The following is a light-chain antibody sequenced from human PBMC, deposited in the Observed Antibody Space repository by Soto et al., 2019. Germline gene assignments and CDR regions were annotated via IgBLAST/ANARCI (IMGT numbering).Light chain of an antibody. CDR3: LQALEPPRT. J-gene: IGKJ2*01. Sequence: DIVMTQSPLSLPVTPGEPASISCRSSQSILHSKGYKYLDWYVQKPGQSTQLLIYLGSNRASGVTDRFSSSESGTAYTLKISRVEAEDVGVYYCLQALEPPRTVGQGTKLDIK. CDR1: QSILHSKGYKY. CDR2: LGS. V-gene: IGKV2-28*01.